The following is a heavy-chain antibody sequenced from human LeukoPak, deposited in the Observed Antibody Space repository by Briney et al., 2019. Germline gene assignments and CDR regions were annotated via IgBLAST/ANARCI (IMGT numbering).Heavy chain of an antibody. CDR2: ISGSGGST. Sequence: GGSLRLSCAASGSTFSNYAMSWVRQAPGKGLEWVSAISGSGGSTYYADSVKGRFTISRDNSKNTLYLQMNSLRAEDTAVYYCAKISPYGGNSAWGQGTLVTVSS. CDR1: GSTFSNYA. J-gene: IGHJ4*02. D-gene: IGHD4-23*01. CDR3: AKISPYGGNSA. V-gene: IGHV3-23*01.